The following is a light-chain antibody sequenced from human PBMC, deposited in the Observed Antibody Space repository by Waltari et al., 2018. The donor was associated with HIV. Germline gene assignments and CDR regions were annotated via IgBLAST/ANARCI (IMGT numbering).Light chain of an antibody. J-gene: IGKJ4*01. Sequence: DIQMTPSPSSLSASVGDRVTLTCRASESVSSSLAWYQQKPGKAPNLLIYRASTFESGVPSRFSGSGSGTEFTLTISSLQPDDFATYYCQQYISYPFTFGGGTKVEIK. CDR1: ESVSSS. CDR3: QQYISYPFT. CDR2: RAS. V-gene: IGKV1-5*03.